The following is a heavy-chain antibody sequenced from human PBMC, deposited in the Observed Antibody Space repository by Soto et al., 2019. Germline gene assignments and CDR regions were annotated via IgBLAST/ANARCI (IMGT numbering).Heavy chain of an antibody. V-gene: IGHV3-30-3*01. J-gene: IGHJ4*02. CDR3: AREQGAAQGLPLDY. Sequence: QVQLVESGGGVVQPGRSLRLSCAASGFTFSSYAMHWVRQAPGKGLEWVAVISYDGSNKYYADSVKGRFTISRDNSKNTLYLHMKSLRAADTAVYYCAREQGAAQGLPLDYWGQGTLVTGSS. CDR1: GFTFSSYA. D-gene: IGHD6-6*01. CDR2: ISYDGSNK.